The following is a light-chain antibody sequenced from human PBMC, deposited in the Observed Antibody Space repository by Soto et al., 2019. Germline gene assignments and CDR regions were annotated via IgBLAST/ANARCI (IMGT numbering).Light chain of an antibody. CDR1: QSVSSSY. J-gene: IGKJ3*01. CDR2: GAS. CDR3: QQYGSSPRT. V-gene: IGKV3-20*01. Sequence: EIVLTQSPGTLSLSPGERATLSCRASQSVSSSYLAWYQQKPGQAPRLLIYGASSRATGIPDRFSGSGSGTDFTLTISRLEPEDFAVYYCQQYGSSPRTFGPGTKADI.